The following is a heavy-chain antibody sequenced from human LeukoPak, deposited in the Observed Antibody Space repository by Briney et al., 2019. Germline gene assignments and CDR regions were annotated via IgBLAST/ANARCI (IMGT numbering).Heavy chain of an antibody. CDR2: ISYDGSNK. J-gene: IGHJ4*02. CDR1: GFTFSSYA. D-gene: IGHD6-13*01. Sequence: SGRSLRLSCAASGFTFSSYAMHWVRQAPGKGLEWVAVISYDGSNKYYADSVKGRFTISRDNSKNTLYLQMNSLRAEDTAVYYCAGEDSFSSSWFHFDYWGQGTLVTVSS. CDR3: AGEDSFSSSWFHFDY. V-gene: IGHV3-30*01.